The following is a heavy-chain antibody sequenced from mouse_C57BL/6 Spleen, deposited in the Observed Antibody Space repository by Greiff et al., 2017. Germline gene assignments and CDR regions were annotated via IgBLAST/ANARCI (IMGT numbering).Heavy chain of an antibody. J-gene: IGHJ4*01. CDR3: ARSSGDYAMDY. CDR1: GYAFSSSW. CDR2: IYPGDGDT. V-gene: IGHV1-82*01. D-gene: IGHD1-3*01. Sequence: QVQLQQSGPELVKPGASVKISCTASGYAFSSSWMNWVKQRPGKGLEWIGRIYPGDGDTNSNGKFKGKATLTADESSSTAYMQLSSLTSEDSAVYFCARSSGDYAMDYWGQGTSVTVSS.